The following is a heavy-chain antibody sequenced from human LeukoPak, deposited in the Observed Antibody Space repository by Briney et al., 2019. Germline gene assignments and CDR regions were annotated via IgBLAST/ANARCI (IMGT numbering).Heavy chain of an antibody. CDR3: ARGGSRGYGFYFDY. V-gene: IGHV4-30-2*01. J-gene: IGHJ4*02. D-gene: IGHD5-12*01. CDR1: GGSISSGGYY. CDR2: IYHSGST. Sequence: PSQTLSLTCTVSGGSISSGGYYWSWIRQPPGKGLEWIGYIYHSGSTYYNPSLKSRVTISVDRSKNQFSLKLSSVTAADTAVYYCARGGSRGYGFYFDYWGQGTLVTVSS.